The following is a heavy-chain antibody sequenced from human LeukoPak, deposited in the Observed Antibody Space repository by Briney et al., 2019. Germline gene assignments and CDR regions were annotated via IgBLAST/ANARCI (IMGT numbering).Heavy chain of an antibody. Sequence: GGSLRLSCAASGFTFSSYAMSWVRQAPGKGLEWVSAISGSGGSTYYADSVKGRFTISRDNSKNTLYLQMNSLRAEDTAVYYCAKDDSYGYGSLNYFDYWGQGTLVTVSS. CDR2: ISGSGGST. CDR3: AKDDSYGYGSLNYFDY. V-gene: IGHV3-23*01. CDR1: GFTFSSYA. J-gene: IGHJ4*02. D-gene: IGHD5-18*01.